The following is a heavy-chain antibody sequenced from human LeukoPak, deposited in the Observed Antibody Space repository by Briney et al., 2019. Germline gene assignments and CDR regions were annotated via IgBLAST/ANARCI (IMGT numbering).Heavy chain of an antibody. J-gene: IGHJ2*01. D-gene: IGHD6-13*01. CDR2: IYYSGNT. V-gene: IGHV4-39*07. CDR1: GDPISTSNSY. CDR3: ARVSSSWYQDWYFDL. Sequence: SETLSLTCTVSGDPISTSNSYWGWIRQPPGKGLEWIGSIYYSGNTYYNASLKSRVTISVDTSKNQFSLKLSSVTAADTALYYCARVSSSWYQDWYFDLWGRGTLVTVSS.